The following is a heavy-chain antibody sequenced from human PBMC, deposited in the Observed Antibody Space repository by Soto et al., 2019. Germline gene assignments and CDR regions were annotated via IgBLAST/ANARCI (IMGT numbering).Heavy chain of an antibody. Sequence: SETLSLTCTVSGGSISSGDNYWSWLRQPPGKGLEWIGNIYYSGSTYYNPSLKSRVTISVDTSKNQFSLKLSSVTAADTAVYYCARERDYYGSGTYYNPPGYWVQGTLVTVSS. J-gene: IGHJ4*02. CDR2: IYYSGST. D-gene: IGHD3-10*01. V-gene: IGHV4-30-4*01. CDR3: ARERDYYGSGTYYNPPGY. CDR1: GGSISSGDNY.